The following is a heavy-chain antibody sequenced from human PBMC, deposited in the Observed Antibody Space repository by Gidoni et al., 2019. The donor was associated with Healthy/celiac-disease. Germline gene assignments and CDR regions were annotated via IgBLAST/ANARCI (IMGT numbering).Heavy chain of an antibody. CDR1: SFTFSSYA. CDR3: AKERSGVVTLRGFDP. Sequence: EVQLLESVGGLVPPGVSLRLSCDASSFTFSSYAMSWVRQAPGKGLEWVSAISGSGGSTYYADSVKGRFTISRDNSKNTLYLQMNSLRAEDTAVYYCAKERSGVVTLRGFDPWGQGTLVTVSS. CDR2: ISGSGGST. D-gene: IGHD3-3*01. V-gene: IGHV3-23*01. J-gene: IGHJ5*02.